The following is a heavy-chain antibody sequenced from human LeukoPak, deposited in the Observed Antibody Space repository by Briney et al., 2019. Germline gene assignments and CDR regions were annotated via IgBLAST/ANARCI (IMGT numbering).Heavy chain of an antibody. CDR1: GFILSNYW. CDR2: IKQDGSEK. J-gene: IGHJ4*02. V-gene: IGHV3-7*01. Sequence: PGGSLRLSCAASGFILSNYWMSWVRQAPGKGLEWVANIKQDGSEKNYVDSVKGRFTISRDNAKNSLYLQMNSLRAEDTAVYYCARVFDYWGQGTLVTVSS. CDR3: ARVFDY.